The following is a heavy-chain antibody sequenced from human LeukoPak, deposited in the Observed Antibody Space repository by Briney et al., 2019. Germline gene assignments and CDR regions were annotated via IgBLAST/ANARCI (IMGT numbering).Heavy chain of an antibody. CDR1: GNYW. V-gene: IGHV3-74*01. CDR3: VRSAFHAGSGNYYDY. D-gene: IGHD3-22*01. J-gene: IGHJ4*02. CDR2: VNSDGSWT. Sequence: GGSLRLSCAASGNYWMHWVRQAPGKGLVWVSHVNSDGSWTSHADSVKGRFTISKDNAKNTVYPQMNSLRVEDTAVYYCVRSAFHAGSGNYYDYWGQGALVTVSS.